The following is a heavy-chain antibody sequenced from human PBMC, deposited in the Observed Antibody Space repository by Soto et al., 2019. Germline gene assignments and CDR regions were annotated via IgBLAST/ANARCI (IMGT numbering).Heavy chain of an antibody. V-gene: IGHV3-48*01. Sequence: PGGSLILSCAAFGFTFSSYSMNWVRQAPGKGLEWLSYISGSSDTIYYADSVKGRFTISRDNAKNSLYLQMNGLRAEDTALYYCARDPDAEYSGNYHTPRSLDSWGQGTQVTVSS. CDR2: ISGSSDTI. D-gene: IGHD1-26*01. CDR1: GFTFSSYS. J-gene: IGHJ4*02. CDR3: ARDPDAEYSGNYHTPRSLDS.